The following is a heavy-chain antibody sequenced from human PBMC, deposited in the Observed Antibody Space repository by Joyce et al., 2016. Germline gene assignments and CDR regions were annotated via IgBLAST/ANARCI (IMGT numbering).Heavy chain of an antibody. CDR3: ARLSARFYYGIDV. J-gene: IGHJ6*02. D-gene: IGHD6-25*01. CDR2: IDPSDSYI. Sequence: EVQLVQSGAEVKKPGESLRISCKGSGYSFATYWTNWVRQMPGKGLEVMGRIDPSDSYIDYSPSFQGHVTISADKSTSTAYLQWRSLRPSDTAIYYCARLSARFYYGIDVWGQGTTVTVSS. CDR1: GYSFATYW. V-gene: IGHV5-10-1*03.